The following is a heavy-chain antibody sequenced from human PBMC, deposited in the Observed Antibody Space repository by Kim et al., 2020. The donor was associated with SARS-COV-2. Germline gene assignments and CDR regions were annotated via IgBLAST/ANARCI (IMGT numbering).Heavy chain of an antibody. CDR3: ASTANYYGSGKPAEYFQH. D-gene: IGHD3-10*01. V-gene: IGHV4-59*01. CDR1: GGSISSYY. CDR2: IYYSGST. J-gene: IGHJ1*01. Sequence: SQTLSLTCTVSGGSISSYYWSWIRQPPGKGLEWIGYIYYSGSTNYNPSLKSRVTISVDTSKNQFSLKLSSVTAADTAVYYCASTANYYGSGKPAEYFQHWGQGTLVTVSS.